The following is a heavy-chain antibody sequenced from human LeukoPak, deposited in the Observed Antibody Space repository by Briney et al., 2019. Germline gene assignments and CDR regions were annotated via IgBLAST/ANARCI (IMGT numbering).Heavy chain of an antibody. CDR1: DGSFSGYY. J-gene: IGHJ6*03. V-gene: IGHV4-34*01. CDR3: ARVFDSGSQAYFYYMDV. D-gene: IGHD3-10*01. CDR2: INHSGST. Sequence: NSSETLSLTCAVYDGSFSGYYWSWIRQPPGKGLEWIGEINHSGSTNYNPSLKSRVTMSVDTSKNQFSLKVSSVTAADTAVYYCARVFDSGSQAYFYYMDVWGKGTTVIISS.